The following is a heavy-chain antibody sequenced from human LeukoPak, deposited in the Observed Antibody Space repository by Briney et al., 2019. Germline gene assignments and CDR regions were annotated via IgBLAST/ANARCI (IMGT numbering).Heavy chain of an antibody. D-gene: IGHD5-12*01. CDR2: ITSSGDDI. Sequence: GGSLRLSCAASGFSFSDYYMSWIRQAPGKGLEWVAYITSSGDDIYYADSVKGRFTISRDNAKNALFLRMNSLRVEDTATYYCASDIVATSGDFWGQGTLVSVSS. CDR1: GFSFSDYY. CDR3: ASDIVATSGDF. V-gene: IGHV3-11*01. J-gene: IGHJ4*02.